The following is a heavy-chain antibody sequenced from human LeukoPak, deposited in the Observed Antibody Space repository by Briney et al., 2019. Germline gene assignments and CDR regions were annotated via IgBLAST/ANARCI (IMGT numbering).Heavy chain of an antibody. D-gene: IGHD1-7*01. V-gene: IGHV1-2*06. CDR1: GYTFTGYY. CDR3: ATHINWNYAGILDY. Sequence: GASVTVSCKASGYTFTGYYMHWARQAPGQGLEWMGRINPNSGDTKFAQKFQGRVTMSRDTSLSTAYMELSRLTSDDTAVYFCATHINWNYAGILDYWGQGALVTVSS. J-gene: IGHJ4*02. CDR2: INPNSGDT.